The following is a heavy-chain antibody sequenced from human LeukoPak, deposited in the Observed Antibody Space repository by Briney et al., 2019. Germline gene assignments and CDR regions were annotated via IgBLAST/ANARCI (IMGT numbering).Heavy chain of an antibody. CDR2: INHSGST. J-gene: IGHJ4*02. Sequence: KASETLSLTCAVYGGSFSGYYWSWIRQPPGKGLEWIGEINHSGSTNYNPSLKSRVTISIDTSKNQFSLKLSSVTAADTAVYYCARRGRWLRHFDYWGQGTLVTVSS. CDR1: GGSFSGYY. V-gene: IGHV4-34*01. D-gene: IGHD5-12*01. CDR3: ARRGRWLRHFDY.